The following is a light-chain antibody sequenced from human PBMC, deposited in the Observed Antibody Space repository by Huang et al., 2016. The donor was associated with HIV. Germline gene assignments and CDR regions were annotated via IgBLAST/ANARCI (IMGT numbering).Light chain of an antibody. J-gene: IGKJ2*01. CDR2: GAS. Sequence: EVMMTQSPATLSVSPGERANIPGRASQTISNNLAWFQQKPGQSPSPLIYGASARAAGIPVRFSGSGSGTEFTLTISSAQSEDFTLYYCQQYSIWPYTFGQGTKLEIK. CDR3: QQYSIWPYT. CDR1: QTISNN. V-gene: IGKV3-15*01.